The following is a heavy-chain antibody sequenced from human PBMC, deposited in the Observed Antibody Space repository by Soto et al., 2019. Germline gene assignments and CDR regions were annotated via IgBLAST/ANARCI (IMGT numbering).Heavy chain of an antibody. CDR2: IWYDGSNK. CDR1: GFTFSSYG. V-gene: IGHV3-33*01. J-gene: IGHJ6*02. D-gene: IGHD3-16*02. Sequence: GGSLRLSCAASGFTFSSYGMHWVRQAPGKGLEWVAVIWYDGSNKYYADSVKGRFTISRDNSKNTLYLQMNSLRAEDTAVYYCAREFLGITFGGVIARRPSDYYYGMDVWGQGTTVTVSS. CDR3: AREFLGITFGGVIARRPSDYYYGMDV.